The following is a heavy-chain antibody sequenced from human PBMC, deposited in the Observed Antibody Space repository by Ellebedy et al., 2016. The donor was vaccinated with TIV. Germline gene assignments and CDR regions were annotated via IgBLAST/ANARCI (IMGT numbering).Heavy chain of an antibody. V-gene: IGHV4-34*01. J-gene: IGHJ5*02. CDR2: INQSGNN. CDR3: ARDRGWFDH. Sequence: GSLRLXXAVYGGSFSSYSWSWIRQPPGKGLEWIGEINQSGNNNNNPSLKSRVTISVDTSKNQFSLRLSSVTAADTAVHYCARDRGWFDHWGQGTPVTVSS. CDR1: GGSFSSYS.